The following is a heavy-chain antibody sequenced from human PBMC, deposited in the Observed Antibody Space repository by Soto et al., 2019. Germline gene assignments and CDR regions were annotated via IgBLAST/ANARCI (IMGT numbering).Heavy chain of an antibody. Sequence: QVHLVQSGAEVKKPGASVKVSCKAAGYTLTSYGISWVRHAPGQGLEWMGWISAYKGNTNYAQKLQGRVTMTKDTTTSTAYMELRSMRSDDTALYYCARVIIVATIHWFDHWGQGTLVTVSS. CDR1: GYTLTSYG. J-gene: IGHJ5*02. CDR3: ARVIIVATIHWFDH. D-gene: IGHD5-12*01. V-gene: IGHV1-18*01. CDR2: ISAYKGNT.